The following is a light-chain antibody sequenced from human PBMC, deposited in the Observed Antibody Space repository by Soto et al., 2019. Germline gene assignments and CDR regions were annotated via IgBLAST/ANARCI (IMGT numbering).Light chain of an antibody. Sequence: EIVLKQSPGTLSLSPGERATLSCRASQSVSNRYLAWYQQKSGQAPRLLISGASSRATGIPDRFSGSGSGTDFTLTISRLEPEDSAVYYCQQYGSSPTWTFGQGTKVDIK. CDR2: GAS. J-gene: IGKJ1*01. V-gene: IGKV3-20*01. CDR1: QSVSNRY. CDR3: QQYGSSPTWT.